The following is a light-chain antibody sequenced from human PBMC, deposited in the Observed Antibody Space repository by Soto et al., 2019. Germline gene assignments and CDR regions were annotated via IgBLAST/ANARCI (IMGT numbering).Light chain of an antibody. J-gene: IGKJ1*01. Sequence: EIVMTQSPATLSVSPGERATLSCRASQSVSSNLAWYQQKPGQAPRLLIYGASSRATGIPDRFSGGGSGTDFTLTISRLEPEDFAVYYCQQYGSSPRTFDQGTKVDTK. CDR1: QSVSSN. V-gene: IGKV3-20*01. CDR3: QQYGSSPRT. CDR2: GAS.